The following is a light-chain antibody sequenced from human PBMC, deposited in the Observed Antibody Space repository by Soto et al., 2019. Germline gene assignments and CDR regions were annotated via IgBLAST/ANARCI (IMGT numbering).Light chain of an antibody. J-gene: IGKJ2*01. CDR3: QQSFRTPYT. V-gene: IGKV1-39*01. CDR2: SAS. Sequence: DIQMTQSPSSLSASVGDRVTITCRASQTINKNLNWYQQKPGQAPNLLIYSASDLQSGVPSRFSGSGSGTEFTLTINGLQPEDFATYYCQQSFRTPYTFGQGTDLAI. CDR1: QTINKN.